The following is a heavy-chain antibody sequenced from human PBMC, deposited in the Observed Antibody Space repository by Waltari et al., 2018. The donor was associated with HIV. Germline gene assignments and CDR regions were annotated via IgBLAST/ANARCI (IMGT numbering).Heavy chain of an antibody. V-gene: IGHV3-30*01. CDR1: GFTLRSYA. Sequence: QVQLVESGGGVVQPGRSLRLSCAASGFTLRSYAMHWVPPSPGKGLEWVAVISYDGSNKYYADSVKGRFTISRDNSKNTLYLQMNSLRAEDTAVYYCARDVTTLGFGYFQHWGQGTLVTVSS. J-gene: IGHJ1*01. D-gene: IGHD3-3*01. CDR3: ARDVTTLGFGYFQH. CDR2: ISYDGSNK.